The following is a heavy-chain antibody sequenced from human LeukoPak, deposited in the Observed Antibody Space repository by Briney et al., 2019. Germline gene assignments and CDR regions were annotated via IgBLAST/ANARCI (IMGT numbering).Heavy chain of an antibody. D-gene: IGHD6-13*01. V-gene: IGHV4-39*01. Sequence: SETLSLTCTVSGGSISSSSYYWGWIRQPPGKGLEWIGSIYYSGSTYYNPSLKSRVTISVDTSKNQFSLKLSSVTAADTAVYYCARPIAGATEYFQHWGQGILVTVSS. CDR3: ARPIAGATEYFQH. J-gene: IGHJ1*01. CDR2: IYYSGST. CDR1: GGSISSSSYY.